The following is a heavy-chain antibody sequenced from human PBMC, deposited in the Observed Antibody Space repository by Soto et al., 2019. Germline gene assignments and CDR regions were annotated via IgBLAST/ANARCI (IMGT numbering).Heavy chain of an antibody. J-gene: IGHJ6*02. D-gene: IGHD1-26*01. Sequence: QVQLVQSGAEVKKPGSSVKVSCGASGGTFSSYPINWVRQAPGQGLEWMGGIIPFFGTSNYAQKFQGRVTITADESTSTAYTELRSLRSEDTAFYYCARVGHITNYGMAVWGQGTTVTVSS. CDR1: GGTFSSYP. CDR3: ARVGHITNYGMAV. CDR2: IIPFFGTS. V-gene: IGHV1-69*01.